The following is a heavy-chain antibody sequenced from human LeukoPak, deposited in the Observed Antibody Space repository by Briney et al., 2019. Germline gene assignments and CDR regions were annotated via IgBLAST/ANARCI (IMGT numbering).Heavy chain of an antibody. CDR2: ISATGIT. J-gene: IGHJ4*02. CDR3: ASHLGP. V-gene: IGHV4-4*07. D-gene: IGHD1-26*01. CDR1: GGSINGYY. Sequence: SETLSLTCTVSGGSINGYYWSWLRQPAGKGLEWIGRISATGITHYNPSLGSRVTMSVDMSRNQFSLKLSSVAAADTAVFYCASHLGPWGPGTLVTVSS.